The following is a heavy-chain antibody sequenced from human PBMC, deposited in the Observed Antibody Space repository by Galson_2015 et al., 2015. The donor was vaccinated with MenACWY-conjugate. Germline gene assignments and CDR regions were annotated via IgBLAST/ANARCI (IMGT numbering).Heavy chain of an antibody. CDR1: GFIFSTYS. CDR2: MSSSGSTI. J-gene: IGHJ4*02. V-gene: IGHV3-48*04. D-gene: IGHD4-17*01. CDR3: ARDLYGDYAIDY. Sequence: SLRLSCAASGFIFSTYSMNWVRQAPGKGLEWLSYMSSSGSTIYYADSVKGRFTMSRDNAKNSLYLQMDNLRAEDTAVYYCARDLYGDYAIDYWGRGTLVTVSS.